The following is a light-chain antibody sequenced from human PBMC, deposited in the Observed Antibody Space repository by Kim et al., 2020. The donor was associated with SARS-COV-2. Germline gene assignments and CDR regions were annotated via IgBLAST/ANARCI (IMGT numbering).Light chain of an antibody. V-gene: IGKV1-27*01. CDR1: QSITNA. CDR3: QKYNSAPWT. CDR2: AAS. Sequence: VSVGDRVTITCRASQSITNALAWYKQKPGKVPQLLIYAASALQSGVPSRFSGSGSGTDFTLTISSLQPEDVATYYCQKYNSAPWTFGQGTKVDIK. J-gene: IGKJ1*01.